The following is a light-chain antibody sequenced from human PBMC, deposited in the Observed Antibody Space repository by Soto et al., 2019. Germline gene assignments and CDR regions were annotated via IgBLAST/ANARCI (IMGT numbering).Light chain of an antibody. CDR1: SSDVGRYNI. CDR2: EGS. Sequence: QSVLTQPVSVSGSPGQSITISCTGTSSDVGRYNIVSWYQQHPGKAPKLMIYEGSKRPSGVSNRFSGSKSGNTASLTISGLQAEDEADYYCCSYAGSSTYAFGTGTKVTVL. J-gene: IGLJ1*01. V-gene: IGLV2-23*01. CDR3: CSYAGSSTYA.